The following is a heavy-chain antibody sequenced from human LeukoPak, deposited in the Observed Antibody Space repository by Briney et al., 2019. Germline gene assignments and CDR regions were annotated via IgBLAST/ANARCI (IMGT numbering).Heavy chain of an antibody. CDR2: ISSSSSTI. J-gene: IGHJ4*02. Sequence: GGSLRLSCAASGFTFSSYSMNWVRQAPGKGLEWVSYISSSSSTIYYADSVKGRFTISRDNAKNSLYLQMNSLRAEDTAVYYCARAPGLMVYALIDYWGQGTLVTVSS. CDR3: ARAPGLMVYALIDY. V-gene: IGHV3-48*01. CDR1: GFTFSSYS. D-gene: IGHD2-8*01.